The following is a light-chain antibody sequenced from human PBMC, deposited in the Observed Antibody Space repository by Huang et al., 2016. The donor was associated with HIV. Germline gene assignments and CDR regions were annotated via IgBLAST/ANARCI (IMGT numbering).Light chain of an antibody. CDR1: QAINSY. Sequence: IQLTQSPSSLSASVGDRVTITCRASQAINSYLAWYQQKPGKAPKLLIYAASTLEMGGPSRFSGSGSGTDFTLTINNLQPEDFATYYCLQLNTYPGTFGPGTNVDV. V-gene: IGKV1-9*01. J-gene: IGKJ3*01. CDR3: LQLNTYPGT. CDR2: AAS.